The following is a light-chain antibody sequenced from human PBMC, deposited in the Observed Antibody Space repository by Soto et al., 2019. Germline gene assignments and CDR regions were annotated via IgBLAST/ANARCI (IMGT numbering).Light chain of an antibody. CDR1: QSISSW. V-gene: IGKV1-5*01. CDR2: DAS. Sequence: DMQVTQSPSPLSASVGARVTITCRASQSISSWLAWYQQKPGKAPKLLIYDASSLESGVPSRFSGSGSGTEFTLTISSLQPDDSATYYCQEYGSYYRTFGQGTKVDIK. CDR3: QEYGSYYRT. J-gene: IGKJ1*01.